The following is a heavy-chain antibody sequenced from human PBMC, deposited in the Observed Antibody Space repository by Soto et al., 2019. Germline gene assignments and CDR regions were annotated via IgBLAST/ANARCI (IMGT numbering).Heavy chain of an antibody. CDR1: GLTFSSFA. Sequence: SGGSLRLSLAASGLTFSSFAMSWVRQAPGKGLEWVSGISGSGDRKYYADSVKGRFTISRDNSKNTLYLQMNSLRAEDTAVYYCAKIWFGESYYFDYWGQGALVTVSS. J-gene: IGHJ4*02. CDR2: ISGSGDRK. CDR3: AKIWFGESYYFDY. V-gene: IGHV3-23*01. D-gene: IGHD3-10*01.